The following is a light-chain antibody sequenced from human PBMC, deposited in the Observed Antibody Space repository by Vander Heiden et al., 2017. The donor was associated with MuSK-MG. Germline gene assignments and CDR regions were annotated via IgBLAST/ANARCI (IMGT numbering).Light chain of an antibody. Sequence: EVVMTQSPATLSVSPGARATLPCRASQSVSSNLAWYQQKPGQAPRLLMYGASTRATGIPARFSGRGSGTEFTLTISSLQSEDFALYYCQQDNTWPLTFGGGTKVENK. V-gene: IGKV3-15*01. CDR1: QSVSSN. J-gene: IGKJ4*02. CDR2: GAS. CDR3: QQDNTWPLT.